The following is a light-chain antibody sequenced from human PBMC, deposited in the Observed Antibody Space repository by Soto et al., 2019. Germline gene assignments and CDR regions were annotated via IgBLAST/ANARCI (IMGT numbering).Light chain of an antibody. J-gene: IGKJ2*01. Sequence: EIVLTQSPGTLSLSPGERAALSSKSSQTLSSSYLAWYQQKPGQAPRLLIHCASNRATGIPDRFSGSGSGTNFTLTISRLEPAEFADYYSQKYGSSPPGYTYGHGTKLENK. CDR3: QKYGSSPPGYT. V-gene: IGKV3-20*01. CDR2: CAS. CDR1: QTLSSSY.